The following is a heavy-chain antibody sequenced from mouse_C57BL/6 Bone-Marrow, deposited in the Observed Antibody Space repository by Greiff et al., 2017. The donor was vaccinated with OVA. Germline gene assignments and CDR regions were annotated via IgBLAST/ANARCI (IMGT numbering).Heavy chain of an antibody. CDR2: IYPRSGNT. CDR1: GYTFTSYG. D-gene: IGHD1-1*01. CDR3: ARSPYYYGSSFPYFDY. V-gene: IGHV1-81*01. Sequence: VQLQQSGAELARPGASVKLSCKASGYTFTSYGISWVKQRTGQGLEWIGEIYPRSGNTYYNEKLKGKATLTADKSSSTAYMELRSLTSEDSAVYFCARSPYYYGSSFPYFDYWGQGTTLTVSS. J-gene: IGHJ2*01.